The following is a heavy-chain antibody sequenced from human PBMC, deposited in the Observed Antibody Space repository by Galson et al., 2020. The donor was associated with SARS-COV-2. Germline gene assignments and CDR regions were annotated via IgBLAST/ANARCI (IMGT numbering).Heavy chain of an antibody. V-gene: IGHV3-30*18. CDR1: GFTFSSYG. J-gene: IGHJ3*02. D-gene: IGHD3-9*01. Sequence: TGGSLRLSCAASGFTFSSYGMHWVRQAPGKGLEWVSVISDDGSNKYYADSVKGRFTISRDNSKNTLYLQMNSLRAEDTAVYYCAKDYRHYDILTGTGDAFDIWGQGTMVTVSS. CDR2: ISDDGSNK. CDR3: AKDYRHYDILTGTGDAFDI.